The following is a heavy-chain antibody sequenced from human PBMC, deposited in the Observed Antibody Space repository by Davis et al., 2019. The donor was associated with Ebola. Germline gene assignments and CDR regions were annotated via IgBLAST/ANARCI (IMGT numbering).Heavy chain of an antibody. CDR1: GFTFSNAW. V-gene: IGHV3-53*01. Sequence: GGSLRLSCAASGFTFSNAWMNWVRQAPGKGLEWVSVIYSGGSTYYADSVKGRFTISRDNSKNTLYLQMNSLRAEDTAVYYCARVGKGLRRRDYWGQGTLVTVSS. CDR2: IYSGGST. D-gene: IGHD3-16*01. J-gene: IGHJ4*02. CDR3: ARVGKGLRRRDY.